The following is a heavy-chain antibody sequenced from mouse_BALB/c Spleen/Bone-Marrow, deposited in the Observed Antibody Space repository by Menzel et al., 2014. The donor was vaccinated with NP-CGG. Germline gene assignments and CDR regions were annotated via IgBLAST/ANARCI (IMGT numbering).Heavy chain of an antibody. CDR2: ISTYYGDA. D-gene: IGHD2-1*01. Sequence: QVQLQQSGAELVRPGVSVKISCKGSGYTFTDYAMHWVKQSHAKSLEWIGVISTYYGDASYNQKFKGKATMTVDKSSSTAYMELARLTSEDSAIYYCAREGGNSPWFAYWGQGTLVTVSA. V-gene: IGHV1S137*01. CDR3: AREGGNSPWFAY. CDR1: GYTFTDYA. J-gene: IGHJ3*01.